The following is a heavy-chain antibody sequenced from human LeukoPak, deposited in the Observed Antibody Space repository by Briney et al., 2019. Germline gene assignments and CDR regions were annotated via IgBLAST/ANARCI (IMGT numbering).Heavy chain of an antibody. D-gene: IGHD6-13*01. V-gene: IGHV3-23*01. J-gene: IGHJ4*02. CDR1: GFTFSSYG. CDR3: AKLADIAAAGAVDY. CDR2: ISGSGGTT. Sequence: GGSLRLSCAASGFTFSSYGMSWVRQAPGMGLEWVSAISGSGGTTYYAASVRGRFTISRDNSKNTLHLQMNSLRAEDTAVYYCAKLADIAAAGAVDYWGQGTLVTVSS.